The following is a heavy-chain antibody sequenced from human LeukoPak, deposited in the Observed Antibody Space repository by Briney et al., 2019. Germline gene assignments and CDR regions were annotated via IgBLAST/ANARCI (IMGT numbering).Heavy chain of an antibody. Sequence: PGGSLRLSCAASGFTVSSNYMSWVRQAPGKGLEWVSVIYSGGSTYYADSVKGRFTISRDNSKNTLYLQMNSLRAEDTALYYCVKDIGIAVAGPGDYWGQGTLVTVSS. J-gene: IGHJ4*02. CDR3: VKDIGIAVAGPGDY. CDR2: IYSGGST. V-gene: IGHV3-53*05. D-gene: IGHD6-19*01. CDR1: GFTVSSNY.